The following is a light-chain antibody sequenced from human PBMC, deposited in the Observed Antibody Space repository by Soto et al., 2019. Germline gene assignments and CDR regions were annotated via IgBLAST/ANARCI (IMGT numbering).Light chain of an antibody. Sequence: EIVLTQSPGTLSLSPGERATLSCRASQRISSSYLAWYRQKPGQAPRLLIYDASRRATGIPDRFSGSGSGTDFTLTIGGLELEDFAVYYCQQYGSSFLTFGGGTKVQIK. CDR1: QRISSSY. J-gene: IGKJ4*01. CDR2: DAS. CDR3: QQYGSSFLT. V-gene: IGKV3-20*01.